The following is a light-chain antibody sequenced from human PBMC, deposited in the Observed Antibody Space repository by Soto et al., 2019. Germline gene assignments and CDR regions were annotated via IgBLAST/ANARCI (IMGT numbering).Light chain of an antibody. V-gene: IGKV1-27*01. CDR3: QQYNNWPHT. CDR1: QDIRNY. CDR2: AAS. J-gene: IGKJ2*01. Sequence: DIQMTQSPSSLSASVGDRVTITCRASQDIRNYLAWYQQRPGAVPRLLIYAASTLYSGVSSRFSGGGSGTDFTLTISSLQSEDFAVYSCQQYNNWPHTFGQGTKLEIK.